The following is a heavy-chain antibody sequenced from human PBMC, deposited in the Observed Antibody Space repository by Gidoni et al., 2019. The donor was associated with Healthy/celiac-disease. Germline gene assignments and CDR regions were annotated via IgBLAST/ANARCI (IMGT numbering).Heavy chain of an antibody. J-gene: IGHJ5*02. CDR2: IKQDGSEK. Sequence: EVQLVESGGGLVQRGGSLRLSCPASGFPFSSYWMSWVRQAPGKGLEWVANIKQDGSEKYYVDSVKGRFTISRDNAKNSPYLQMNSLRAEDTAVYYCARAWELSGNNWFDPWGQGTLVTVSS. D-gene: IGHD1-26*01. CDR3: ARAWELSGNNWFDP. V-gene: IGHV3-7*03. CDR1: GFPFSSYW.